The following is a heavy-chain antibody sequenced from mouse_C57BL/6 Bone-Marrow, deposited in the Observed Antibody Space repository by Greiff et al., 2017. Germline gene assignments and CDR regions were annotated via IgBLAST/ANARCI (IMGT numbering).Heavy chain of an antibody. CDR3: ARSAKNFDY. CDR1: GYTFTSYW. CDR2: IDPNSGGT. Sequence: QVQLQQPGPELVKPGASVKLSCKASGYTFTSYWMHWVKQRPGRGLEWIGMIDPNSGGTKYNEKFKSKATLTVDKPSSTAYMQLSSLTSEDSAVYYCARSAKNFDYWGQGTTLTVSS. V-gene: IGHV1-72*01. J-gene: IGHJ2*01.